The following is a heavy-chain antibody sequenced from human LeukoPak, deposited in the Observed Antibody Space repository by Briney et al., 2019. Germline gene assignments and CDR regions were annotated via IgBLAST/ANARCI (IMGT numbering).Heavy chain of an antibody. D-gene: IGHD4-17*01. CDR1: GGTFSSYA. Sequence: ASVKVSCKASGGTFSSYAINWVRQATGQGLEWMGWMNPNSGNTGYAQKFQGRVTMTRNTSISTAYMELSSLRSEDTAVYYCARRPGKMTTVTSRGFDYWGQGTLVTVSS. V-gene: IGHV1-8*02. CDR2: MNPNSGNT. J-gene: IGHJ4*02. CDR3: ARRPGKMTTVTSRGFDY.